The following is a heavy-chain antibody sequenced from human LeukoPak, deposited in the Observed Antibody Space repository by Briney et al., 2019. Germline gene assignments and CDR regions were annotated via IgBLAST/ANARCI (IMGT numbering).Heavy chain of an antibody. V-gene: IGHV3-7*01. CDR3: ARGGFSHFDP. CDR1: GFAFNSQT. CDR2: IKEDEIEI. Sequence: GGSLRLSCAASGFAFNSQTMSWVRQAPGKGLEWVASIKEDEIEIHYVDSVKGRFNISRDNAKDSLYLQMNSLRVEDTAVYYCARGGFSHFDPWGQGTLVTVSS. J-gene: IGHJ5*02. D-gene: IGHD3-22*01.